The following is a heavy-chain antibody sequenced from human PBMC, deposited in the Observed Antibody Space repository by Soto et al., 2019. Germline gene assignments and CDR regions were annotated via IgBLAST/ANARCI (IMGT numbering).Heavy chain of an antibody. Sequence: EVQLVDSGGGLVHPGGSLRLSCAASGFTFSNFWMTWVRQAPGKGLEWVANIKEDGSRTYYVDSGKGRFTISRDNAENSLYLQLNSLRADDTAVYYCARAYEASSGWKFDYWGQGILVTVSS. D-gene: IGHD6-19*01. CDR3: ARAYEASSGWKFDY. CDR1: GFTFSNFW. V-gene: IGHV3-7*03. J-gene: IGHJ4*02. CDR2: IKEDGSRT.